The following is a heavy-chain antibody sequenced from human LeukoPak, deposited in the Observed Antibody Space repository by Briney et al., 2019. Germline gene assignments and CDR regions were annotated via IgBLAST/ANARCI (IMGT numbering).Heavy chain of an antibody. CDR3: AREVATLDDWYFDL. J-gene: IGHJ2*01. CDR2: IRYDGSNK. D-gene: IGHD5-12*01. V-gene: IGHV3-30*02. Sequence: PGGSLRLSCAASGFTFSSYGMHWVRQAPGKGLEWVAFIRYDGSNKYYADSVKGRFTISRDNSKNTLYLQMNGLRAEDTAVYYCAREVATLDDWYFDLWAVAPWSLSPQ. CDR1: GFTFSSYG.